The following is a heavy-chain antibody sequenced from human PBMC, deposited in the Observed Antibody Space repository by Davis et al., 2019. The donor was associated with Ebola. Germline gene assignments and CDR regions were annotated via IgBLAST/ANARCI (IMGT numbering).Heavy chain of an antibody. V-gene: IGHV3-48*02. J-gene: IGHJ5*02. CDR2: ISSTGITI. CDR1: GFTFSSYS. D-gene: IGHD3-3*01. CDR3: ARDAGAYYDLWSGYSQGGWFDP. Sequence: GSLSLSCAASGFTFSSYSMNGVRQAPRPGLEWVSSISSTGITIYYADTVTGRFPISRDIAKNSLYLQMNSLRDEDTAVYYCARDAGAYYDLWSGYSQGGWFDPWGQGTLVTVS.